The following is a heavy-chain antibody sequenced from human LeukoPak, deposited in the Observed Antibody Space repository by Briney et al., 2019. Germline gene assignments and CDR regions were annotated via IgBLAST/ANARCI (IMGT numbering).Heavy chain of an antibody. CDR1: GFTFSSYA. V-gene: IGHV3-23*01. CDR3: AKRTDSSGYFFDY. CDR2: ISGSGVST. D-gene: IGHD3-22*01. J-gene: IGHJ4*02. Sequence: GGSLRHSCAASGFTFSSYAMSWVRQAPGKGLQWVSGISGSGVSTYYADSVKGRFTISRDNSKNTLYMQMNSLRAEDTAVYYCAKRTDSSGYFFDYWGQGPLVTVSS.